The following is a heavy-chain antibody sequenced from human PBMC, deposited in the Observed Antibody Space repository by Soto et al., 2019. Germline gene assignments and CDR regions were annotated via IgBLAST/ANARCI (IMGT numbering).Heavy chain of an antibody. Sequence: PGESLKISCKGSGYSFTSYWISWVRQMPGKGLEWMGRIDPSDSYTNYSPSFQGHVTISADKSISTAYLQWSNLKASDTAMYYCARPYDHQGWFDPWGQGTLVTVSS. V-gene: IGHV5-10-1*01. CDR1: GYSFTSYW. CDR2: IDPSDSYT. D-gene: IGHD3-22*01. CDR3: ARPYDHQGWFDP. J-gene: IGHJ5*02.